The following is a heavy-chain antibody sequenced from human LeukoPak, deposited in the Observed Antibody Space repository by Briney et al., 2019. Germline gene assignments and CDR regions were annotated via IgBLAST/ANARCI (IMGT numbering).Heavy chain of an antibody. Sequence: GGSLGLSCVASRFTFSSYSMTWVRRAPGTGLEWVSSISFGGGHIFYTDSVKGRFTIFRDDSKNSLYLEMNSLRAEDTAVYFCARIVLTPPYGMDVWGQGTTVTVSS. J-gene: IGHJ6*02. CDR1: RFTFSSYS. CDR2: ISFGGGHI. V-gene: IGHV3-21*01. CDR3: ARIVLTPPYGMDV. D-gene: IGHD2/OR15-2a*01.